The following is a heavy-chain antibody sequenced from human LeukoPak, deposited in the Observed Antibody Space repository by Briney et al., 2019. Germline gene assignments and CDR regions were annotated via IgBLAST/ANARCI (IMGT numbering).Heavy chain of an antibody. CDR2: IGSAGDT. Sequence: GGSLRLSCAASGFTFSNYDMHWVRQATGKGLEWVSGIGSAGDTNYPGSVKGRFTISRENAKNPLYLQMNSLRAGDTAVYYCARGVPGGLDYWGQGTLVTVSS. J-gene: IGHJ4*02. CDR1: GFTFSNYD. D-gene: IGHD3-10*01. CDR3: ARGVPGGLDY. V-gene: IGHV3-13*04.